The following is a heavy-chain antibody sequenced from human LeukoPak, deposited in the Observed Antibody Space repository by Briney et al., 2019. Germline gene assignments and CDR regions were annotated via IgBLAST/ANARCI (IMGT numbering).Heavy chain of an antibody. D-gene: IGHD3-22*01. CDR2: IYSGGST. J-gene: IGHJ4*02. CDR3: ARDDGASYYYDSSGPHFDY. CDR1: GFTVSSNY. Sequence: GGSLRLSCAASGFTVSSNYMSWVRQAPGKGLEWVSVIYSGGSTYYADSVKGRFTISRDNSKNTLYLQMNSLRAEDTAVYYCARDDGASYYYDSSGPHFDYWGQGTLVTVSS. V-gene: IGHV3-66*01.